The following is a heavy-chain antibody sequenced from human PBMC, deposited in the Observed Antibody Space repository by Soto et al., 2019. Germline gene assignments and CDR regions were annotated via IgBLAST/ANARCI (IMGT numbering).Heavy chain of an antibody. J-gene: IGHJ4*02. V-gene: IGHV3-21*04. CDR3: AREVYDSLPDY. Sequence: EVQLVESGGCLVKPGGSLRLSCAASGFTFSTYRMTWVRQAPGKGLEWVSTVNSGSRHIYYADSVKGRFTISRDDAKNSLYLQMTSLRAEDTAVYYCAREVYDSLPDYWGQGTLVTVSS. CDR2: VNSGSRHI. CDR1: GFTFSTYR. D-gene: IGHD3-22*01.